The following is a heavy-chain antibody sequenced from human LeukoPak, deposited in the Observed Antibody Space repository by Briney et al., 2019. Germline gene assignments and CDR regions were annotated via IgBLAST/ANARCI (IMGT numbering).Heavy chain of an antibody. Sequence: GGSLRLSCAASGFTFSSYGMHWVRQAPGKGLEWVAFIRYDGSNKYYADSVKGRFTISRDNSKNTLYLQMNSLRAEDTAVYYCARGWGSGWSNYYYYYYMDVWGKGTTVTVSS. V-gene: IGHV3-30*02. CDR2: IRYDGSNK. D-gene: IGHD6-19*01. CDR3: ARGWGSGWSNYYYYYYMDV. J-gene: IGHJ6*03. CDR1: GFTFSSYG.